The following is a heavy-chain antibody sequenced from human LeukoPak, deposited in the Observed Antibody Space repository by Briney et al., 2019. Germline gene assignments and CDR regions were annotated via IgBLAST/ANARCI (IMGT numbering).Heavy chain of an antibody. CDR3: AKDSRIQLWLMGTYDAFDI. CDR2: ISYDGSNK. Sequence: GGSLRLSCAASGFTFSSYGMHWVRQAPGKGLEWVAVISYDGSNKYYADSVKGRFTISRDNSKNTLYLQMNSLRAEDTAVYYCAKDSRIQLWLMGTYDAFDIWGQGTRVTVSS. D-gene: IGHD5-18*01. J-gene: IGHJ3*02. CDR1: GFTFSSYG. V-gene: IGHV3-30*18.